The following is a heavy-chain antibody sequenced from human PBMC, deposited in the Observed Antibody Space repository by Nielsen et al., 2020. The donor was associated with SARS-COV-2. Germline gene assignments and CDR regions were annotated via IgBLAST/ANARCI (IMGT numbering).Heavy chain of an antibody. V-gene: IGHV4-34*01. Sequence: SETLSLTCAVYGGSFSGYYWSWIRQPPGKGLEWIGEINHSGSTNYNPSLKSRVTISVDTSKNQFSLKLSSVTAADTAVYYCARRRLPGYNPLYYYYGMDVWGQGTTVTVSS. J-gene: IGHJ6*02. CDR2: INHSGST. CDR1: GGSFSGYY. D-gene: IGHD3-9*01. CDR3: ARRRLPGYNPLYYYYGMDV.